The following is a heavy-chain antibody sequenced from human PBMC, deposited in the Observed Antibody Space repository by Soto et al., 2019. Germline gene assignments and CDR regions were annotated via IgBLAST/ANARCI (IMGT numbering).Heavy chain of an antibody. V-gene: IGHV4-30-4*01. CDR3: ARVSSSYCGGDCVDAFDI. D-gene: IGHD2-21*02. Sequence: NPSETLSLTCTVSGGSISSGDYYWSWIRQPPGKGLEWIGYIYYSGSTYYNPSLKSRVTISVDRSKNQFSLKLSSVTAADTAVYYCARVSSSYCGGDCVDAFDIWGQGTMVTVSS. J-gene: IGHJ3*02. CDR1: GGSISSGDYY. CDR2: IYYSGST.